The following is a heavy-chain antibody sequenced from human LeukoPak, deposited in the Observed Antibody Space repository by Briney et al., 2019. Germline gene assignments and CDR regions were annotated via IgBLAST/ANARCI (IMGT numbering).Heavy chain of an antibody. J-gene: IGHJ6*03. CDR3: VYGRYYYYMDV. D-gene: IGHD3-10*01. Sequence: PSETLSLTCTVSGGSISSYYWSWIRQPPGKGLEWIGYIYYSGSTNYNPSLKSRVTISVDTSKNQFSLKLSSVTAADTAVYYCVYGRYYYYMDVWGKETTVTVSS. V-gene: IGHV4-59*08. CDR2: IYYSGST. CDR1: GGSISSYY.